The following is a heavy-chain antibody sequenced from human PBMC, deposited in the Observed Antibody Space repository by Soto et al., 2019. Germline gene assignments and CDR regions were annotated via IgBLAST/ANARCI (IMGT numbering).Heavy chain of an antibody. D-gene: IGHD3-3*01. CDR2: IWYDGSNK. Sequence: GGSLRLSCAASGFTFSSYGMHWVRQAPGKGLEWVAVIWYDGSNKYYADSVKGRFTISRDNSKNTLYLQMNSLRAEDTAVYYSARDPSGYPNYGMDVWGQGTTVTVSS. J-gene: IGHJ6*02. CDR3: ARDPSGYPNYGMDV. V-gene: IGHV3-33*01. CDR1: GFTFSSYG.